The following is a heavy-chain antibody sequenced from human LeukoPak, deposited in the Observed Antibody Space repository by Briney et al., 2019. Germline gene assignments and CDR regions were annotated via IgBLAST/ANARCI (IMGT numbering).Heavy chain of an antibody. CDR1: GFTFSSYS. J-gene: IGHJ4*02. CDR2: ISSSSSYI. CDR3: AMLIYYDILTGERPLFDY. D-gene: IGHD3-9*01. V-gene: IGHV3-21*01. Sequence: GGSLRLSCAASGFTFSSYSMNWARQAPGKGLEWVSSISSSSSYIYYADSVKGRFTISRDNAKNSLYLQMNSLRAEDTAVYYCAMLIYYDILTGERPLFDYWGQGTLVTVSS.